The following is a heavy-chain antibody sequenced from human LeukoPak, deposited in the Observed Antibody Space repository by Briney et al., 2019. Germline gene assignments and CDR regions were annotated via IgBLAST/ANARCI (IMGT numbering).Heavy chain of an antibody. V-gene: IGHV4-4*07. CDR1: GGSISSYY. CDR3: ATSPAVYYYYIDV. CDR2: IYTSGST. J-gene: IGHJ6*03. Sequence: PSETLSLTCTVSGGSISSYYWSWIRQPAGKGLEWIGRIYTSGSTNYNPSLKSRVTMSLDTSKSQFSLNLSSVTAADTAVYYCATSPAVYYYYIDVWGKGTRVTVSS.